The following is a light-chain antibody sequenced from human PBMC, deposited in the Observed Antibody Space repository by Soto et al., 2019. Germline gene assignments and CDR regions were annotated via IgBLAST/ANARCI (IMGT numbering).Light chain of an antibody. Sequence: DIVMTQSPATLSVSPGEGATLSCRASQSITSKLAWYQQKPGQAPRLLIYGASTRATGVPARFSGSGSGTEFTLTISSLQSEDLAVYYCQHYNDWRWTFGQGTKVEIK. CDR1: QSITSK. J-gene: IGKJ1*01. V-gene: IGKV3-15*01. CDR3: QHYNDWRWT. CDR2: GAS.